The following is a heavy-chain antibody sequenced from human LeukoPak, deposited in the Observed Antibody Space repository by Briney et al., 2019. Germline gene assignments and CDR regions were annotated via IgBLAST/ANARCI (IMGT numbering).Heavy chain of an antibody. CDR3: GGGTSYYCNGVDV. D-gene: IGHD1-26*01. Sequence: PGRSLRLSCAASGFTFSNYAMHWVRQAPGKGLEWVAVISFDGSNKYYTDSVKGRFTISRDNSKNTLYVQMNNLRAEDTAVYYCGGGTSYYCNGVDVWGQGTTVTVSS. CDR2: ISFDGSNK. V-gene: IGHV3-30-3*01. J-gene: IGHJ6*02. CDR1: GFTFSNYA.